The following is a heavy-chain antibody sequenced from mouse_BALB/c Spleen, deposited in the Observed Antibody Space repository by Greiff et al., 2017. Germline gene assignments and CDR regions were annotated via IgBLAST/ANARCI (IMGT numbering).Heavy chain of an antibody. V-gene: IGHV3-2*02. J-gene: IGHJ3*01. CDR1: GYSITSDYA. D-gene: IGHD2-14*01. Sequence: EVQLKESGPGLVKPSQSLSLTCTVTGYSITSDYAWNWIRQFPGNKLEWMGYISYSGSTSYNPSLKSRISITRDTSKNQFFLQLNSVTTEDTATYYCARLDRGYDGAWFAYWGQGTLVTVSA. CDR2: ISYSGST. CDR3: ARLDRGYDGAWFAY.